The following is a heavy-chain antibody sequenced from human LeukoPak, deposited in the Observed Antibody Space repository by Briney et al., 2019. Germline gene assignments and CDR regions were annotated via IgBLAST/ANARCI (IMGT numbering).Heavy chain of an antibody. D-gene: IGHD6-13*01. CDR2: IWYDGSNK. J-gene: IGHJ6*02. CDR1: GFTFSSYG. Sequence: PGRSLRLSCAASGFTFSSYGMHWVRQAPGKGLEWVAVIWYDGSNKYYADSVKGRFTISRDNSKNTLYLQMNSLRAEDTAVYYCARGRFSSSYYYYGMDVWGQGTTVTVSS. CDR3: ARGRFSSSYYYYGMDV. V-gene: IGHV3-33*01.